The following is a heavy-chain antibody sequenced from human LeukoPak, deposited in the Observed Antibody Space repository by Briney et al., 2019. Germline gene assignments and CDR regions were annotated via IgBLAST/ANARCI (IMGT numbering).Heavy chain of an antibody. CDR2: INPNSGGT. Sequence: GASVKVSCKASGYTFTGYYMHWVRQAPGQGLEWMGWINPNSGGTNYAQKFQGRVTMTRDTSTSTAYMELRSLRSDDTAVYYCASSSGSPTGYYYMDVWGKGTTVTISS. D-gene: IGHD3-10*01. V-gene: IGHV1-2*02. CDR3: ASSSGSPTGYYYMDV. J-gene: IGHJ6*03. CDR1: GYTFTGYY.